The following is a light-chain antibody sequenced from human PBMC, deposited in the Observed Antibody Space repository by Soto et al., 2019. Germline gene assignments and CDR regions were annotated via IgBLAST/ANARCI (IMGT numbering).Light chain of an antibody. CDR1: QSVSSN. CDR2: GAS. Sequence: EIVMTQSPATLSVSPGERATLSCRASQSVSSNLAWYQQKPGQAPRLLIYGASTRATGVPARFSGSGSGTEFTLPISSLQSDDFALYFCQQYNNWPPLTFGPGTKVDIK. J-gene: IGKJ3*01. V-gene: IGKV3-15*01. CDR3: QQYNNWPPLT.